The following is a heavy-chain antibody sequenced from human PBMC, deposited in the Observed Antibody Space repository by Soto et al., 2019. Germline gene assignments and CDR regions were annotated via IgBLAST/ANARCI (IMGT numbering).Heavy chain of an antibody. CDR1: GGTFSSYA. CDR2: IIPIFGTA. J-gene: IGHJ6*02. V-gene: IGHV1-69*13. Sequence: GASVKVSCKASGGTFSSYAISWVRQAPGQGLEWMGGIIPIFGTANYAQKFQGRVTITADESTSTAYMELSSLRSEDTAVYYCARDDDVTREYHYYLMDVWGQGTTVTVSS. CDR3: ARDDDVTREYHYYLMDV. D-gene: IGHD4-17*01.